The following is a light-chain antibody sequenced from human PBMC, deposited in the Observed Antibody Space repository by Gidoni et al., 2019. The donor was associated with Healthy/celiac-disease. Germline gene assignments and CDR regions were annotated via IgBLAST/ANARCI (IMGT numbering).Light chain of an antibody. V-gene: IGKV3-11*01. CDR3: QQRSNWSLT. J-gene: IGKJ4*01. CDR1: QGVSSY. CDR2: GAS. Sequence: EIVLTQSPATLSLSPGERATLSCRASQGVSSYLAWYQQKPGQAPRLLIYGASNRATGIPARFSGSGSGTDFTLTVSSLEPEDFAVYYCQQRSNWSLTFGGGTKVEIK.